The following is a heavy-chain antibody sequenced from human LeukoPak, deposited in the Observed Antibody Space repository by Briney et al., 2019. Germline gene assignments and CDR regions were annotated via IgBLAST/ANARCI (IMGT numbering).Heavy chain of an antibody. Sequence: ASVKVSCKASGYTFTSYYMHWVRQAPGQGLEWMGIINPSGGSTNYAQKFQGRVTMTRDMSTSTVYMELSSLRSEDTAVYYCATGGHVRVYDSSAYYGHYWGQGTLVTVSS. D-gene: IGHD3-22*01. CDR3: ATGGHVRVYDSSAYYGHY. CDR2: INPSGGST. J-gene: IGHJ4*02. V-gene: IGHV1-46*01. CDR1: GYTFTSYY.